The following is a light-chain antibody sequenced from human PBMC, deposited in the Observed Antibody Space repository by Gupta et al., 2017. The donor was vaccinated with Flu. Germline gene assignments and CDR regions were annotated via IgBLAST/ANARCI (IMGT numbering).Light chain of an antibody. V-gene: IGKV3-20*01. CDR3: HQYVDSPG. Sequence: EIVLTQSPGTLSLSPGEGATLSCRASQTVSSSYLAWYQQKPGQAPRLLIYGASNRATGIPDRFGDSGSGTDFTLTSSRLEPEDFAVYYWHQYVDSPGFGQGTKVEIK. J-gene: IGKJ1*01. CDR2: GAS. CDR1: QTVSSSY.